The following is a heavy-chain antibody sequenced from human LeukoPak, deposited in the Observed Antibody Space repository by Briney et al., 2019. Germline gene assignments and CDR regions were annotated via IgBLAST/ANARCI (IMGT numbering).Heavy chain of an antibody. Sequence: PGGSLRLSFAASGFTFSSYAMSWVRQAPGRGVESVSAISGRGGSTYYADSVKGRFTISRDNSKNTPSLQLNSWIAEDTAVYYCAKGRGCTNGVCYMDYWGQGTLVTVSS. CDR1: GFTFSSYA. V-gene: IGHV3-23*01. CDR3: AKGRGCTNGVCYMDY. J-gene: IGHJ4*02. D-gene: IGHD2-8*01. CDR2: ISGRGGST.